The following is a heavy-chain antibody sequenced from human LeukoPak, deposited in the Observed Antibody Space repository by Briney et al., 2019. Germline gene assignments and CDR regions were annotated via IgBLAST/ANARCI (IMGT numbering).Heavy chain of an antibody. CDR3: ARIGYSSSSFDY. D-gene: IGHD2-2*03. Sequence: GGSLRLSCAASAFTFTTYWMSWVRQAPGKGLEWVANINQDGSVKYYVDSVKGRFTISRDNAKNSPYLQINSLRFEDTAVYYCARIGYSSSSFDYWGQGTQVTVSS. J-gene: IGHJ4*02. CDR2: INQDGSVK. CDR1: AFTFTTYW. V-gene: IGHV3-7*01.